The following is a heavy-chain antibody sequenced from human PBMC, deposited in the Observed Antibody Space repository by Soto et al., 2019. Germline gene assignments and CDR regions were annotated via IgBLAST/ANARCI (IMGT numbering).Heavy chain of an antibody. V-gene: IGHV3-7*03. CDR3: ASDYYPSLYSGSYNPTPYFDY. Sequence: GGSLRLSCAASGFTFSSYWMSWVRQAPGKGLEWVANIKQDGSEKYYVDSVKGRFTISRDNAKNSLYLQMNSLRAEDTAVYYCASDYYPSLYSGSYNPTPYFDYWGQGTLVTVSS. J-gene: IGHJ4*02. CDR2: IKQDGSEK. D-gene: IGHD1-26*01. CDR1: GFTFSSYW.